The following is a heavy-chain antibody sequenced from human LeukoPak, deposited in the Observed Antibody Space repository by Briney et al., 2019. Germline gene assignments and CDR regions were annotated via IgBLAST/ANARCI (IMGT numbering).Heavy chain of an antibody. Sequence: SETLSLTCTVSGGSISSYYWSWIRQPPGKGLEWIAYISDIGSINYNPSLKSRVTISLDTSKNQFSLKLSSVTAADTAVYYCARRVDTAMVNDAFDIWGQGTMVTVSS. CDR3: ARRVDTAMVNDAFDI. J-gene: IGHJ3*02. CDR2: ISDIGSI. CDR1: GGSISSYY. D-gene: IGHD5-18*01. V-gene: IGHV4-59*12.